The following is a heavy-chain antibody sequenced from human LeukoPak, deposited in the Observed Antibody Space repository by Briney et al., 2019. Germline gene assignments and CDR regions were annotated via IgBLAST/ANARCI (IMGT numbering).Heavy chain of an antibody. Sequence: SETLSLTCTVSGGSISSYYWSWIRQPPGKGLEWIGYIYYSGSTNYNPSLKSRVTISVDTSKNQLSLKLSSVTAADTAVYYCARRRDGYNRAFDYWGQGTLVTVSS. J-gene: IGHJ4*02. CDR2: IYYSGST. D-gene: IGHD5-24*01. V-gene: IGHV4-59*01. CDR1: GGSISSYY. CDR3: ARRRDGYNRAFDY.